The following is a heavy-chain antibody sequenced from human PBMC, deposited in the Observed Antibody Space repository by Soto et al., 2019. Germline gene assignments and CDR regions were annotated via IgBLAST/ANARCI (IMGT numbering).Heavy chain of an antibody. CDR2: ISTYNGNT. CDR1: GYTFTSYG. CDR3: TTDPGSASGWYCDN. Sequence: QVQLVQSGAEVKKPGASVKVSCKTSGYTFTSYGISWVRQAPGQGLEWMGWISTYNGNTNYAQKFQDRVTMTIDTSTSRAYMELTRLKSDDTAVYYCTTDPGSASGWYCDNWGQGTLVIVSS. V-gene: IGHV1-18*01. D-gene: IGHD6-19*01. J-gene: IGHJ4*02.